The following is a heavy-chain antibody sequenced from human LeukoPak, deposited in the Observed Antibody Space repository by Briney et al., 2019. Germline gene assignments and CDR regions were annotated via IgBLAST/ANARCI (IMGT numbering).Heavy chain of an antibody. CDR1: GITLSNYG. J-gene: IGHJ4*02. CDR2: ISGSGGST. V-gene: IGHV3-23*01. Sequence: PGGSLRLSCAVSGITLSNYGMSWVRQAPGKGLEWVAGISGSGGSTNYADSVKGRFTIPRDNPKNTLYLQMNSLTVEDTAVYFCAKRGVVIRVILVGFHKEAYYFDSWGQGALVTVSS. D-gene: IGHD3-22*01. CDR3: AKRGVVIRVILVGFHKEAYYFDS.